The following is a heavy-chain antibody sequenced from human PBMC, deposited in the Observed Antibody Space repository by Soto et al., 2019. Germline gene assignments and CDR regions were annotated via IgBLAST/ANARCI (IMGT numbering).Heavy chain of an antibody. J-gene: IGHJ4*02. Sequence: QVQLQESGPGLVKPSETLSLTCTVSGGSISSYYWSWIRQPPGKGLEWIGYIYYSGSTNYNPSLKSRVTISVDTSKNQFSLKLSSVTAADTAVYYCASGEGGYSDTYDYWGQGTLVTVSS. CDR1: GGSISSYY. CDR2: IYYSGST. V-gene: IGHV4-59*01. CDR3: ASGEGGYSDTYDY. D-gene: IGHD5-18*01.